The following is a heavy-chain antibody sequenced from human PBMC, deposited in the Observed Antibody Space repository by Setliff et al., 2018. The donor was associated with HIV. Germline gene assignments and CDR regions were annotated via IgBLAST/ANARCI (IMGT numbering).Heavy chain of an antibody. V-gene: IGHV4-39*01. CDR3: ARHRGSYLDPLDV. D-gene: IGHD1-26*01. CDR2: IYYSGST. CDR1: GGSISSSSYY. Sequence: SETLSLTCTVSGGSISSSSYYWGWIRQPPGKGLEWIGSIYYSGSTYYNPSLESRVATSVDTSKNQFSLNLNSVTAADTAVYYCARHRGSYLDPLDVWGRGTMVT. J-gene: IGHJ3*01.